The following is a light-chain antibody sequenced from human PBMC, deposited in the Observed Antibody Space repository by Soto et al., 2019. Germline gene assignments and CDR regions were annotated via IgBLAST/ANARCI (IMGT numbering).Light chain of an antibody. CDR3: QQYGSSPS. J-gene: IGKJ4*01. V-gene: IGKV3-20*01. Sequence: SVSPGGRATLSFRASQSISDTLAWYQQKPGQAPRLLIYSASRGATGISHRFSGSGSGTDFTLTISRLEPEDFAVYYCQQYGSSPSFGGGTKVDIK. CDR2: SAS. CDR1: QSISDT.